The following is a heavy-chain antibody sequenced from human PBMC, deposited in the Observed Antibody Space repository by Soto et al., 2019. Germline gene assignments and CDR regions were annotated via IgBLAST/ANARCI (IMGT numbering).Heavy chain of an antibody. Sequence: HPGGSLRLSCAASGFTFSSYGMHWVRQAPGKGLEWVAVISYDGSNKYYADSVKGRFTISRDNSKNTLYLQMNSLRAEDTAVYYCAKDSDFWSRHPGYYFDYWGQGTLVTVSS. CDR3: AKDSDFWSRHPGYYFDY. CDR1: GFTFSSYG. V-gene: IGHV3-30*18. CDR2: ISYDGSNK. D-gene: IGHD3-3*01. J-gene: IGHJ4*02.